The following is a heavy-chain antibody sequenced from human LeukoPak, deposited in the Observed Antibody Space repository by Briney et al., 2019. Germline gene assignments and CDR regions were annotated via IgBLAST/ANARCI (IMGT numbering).Heavy chain of an antibody. CDR3: ARDRGECTNGVCYYHDFDY. CDR2: IKQDGSEK. J-gene: IGHJ4*02. V-gene: IGHV3-7*01. D-gene: IGHD2-8*01. Sequence: GGSLRLSGAASGFTFSSYWMTWVRQAPGKGLEWVANIKQDGSEKYYVDSVKGRFTISRDNAKNSLSLHMNSLRAEDTAVYYCARDRGECTNGVCYYHDFDYWGQGTLVTVSS. CDR1: GFTFSSYW.